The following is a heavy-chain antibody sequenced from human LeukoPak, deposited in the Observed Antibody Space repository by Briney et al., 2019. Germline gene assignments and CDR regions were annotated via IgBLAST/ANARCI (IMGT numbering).Heavy chain of an antibody. J-gene: IGHJ3*02. CDR3: ARALPTGHYDFWSGLGAFDI. V-gene: IGHV4-59*01. CDR2: IYYSGST. D-gene: IGHD3-3*01. CDR1: GGSISSYY. Sequence: SETLSLTCTVSGGSISSYYWSWIRQPPGKGLEWIGYIYYSGSTNYNPSLKSRVTISVDTSKNQFSLKLSSVTAADTAVYYCARALPTGHYDFWSGLGAFDIWGQGTMVTVSS.